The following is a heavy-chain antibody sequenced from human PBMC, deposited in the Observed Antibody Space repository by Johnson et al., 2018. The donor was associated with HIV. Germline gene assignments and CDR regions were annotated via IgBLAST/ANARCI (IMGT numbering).Heavy chain of an antibody. V-gene: IGHV3-66*02. CDR1: GFPFYDYA. D-gene: IGHD3-22*01. J-gene: IGHJ3*02. Sequence: EVQLVESGGAVVQPGGSLRLSCAASGFPFYDYAMHWVRQAPGKGLEWVSVIYSGGSPYYADSMKGRFTISRDNSKNTLYLQMNSLRAEDTAVYYCARDRSYYYEKDAFDIWGQGTMVTVSS. CDR3: ARDRSYYYEKDAFDI. CDR2: IYSGGSP.